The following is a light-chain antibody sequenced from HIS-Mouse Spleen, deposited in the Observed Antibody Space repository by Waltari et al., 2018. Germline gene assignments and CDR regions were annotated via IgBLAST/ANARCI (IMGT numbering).Light chain of an antibody. CDR3: QSADSSGTYVV. J-gene: IGLJ2*01. V-gene: IGLV3-25*03. CDR2: KDS. CDR1: ALPKQY. Sequence: SYELTQPPSVSVSPGQTARITCSGDALPKQYAYWYQQKPGQAPVLVIYKDSARPSGIPQRFSGSSSGTTVTVTISGVQAEDEADYYCQSADSSGTYVVFGGGTKLTVL.